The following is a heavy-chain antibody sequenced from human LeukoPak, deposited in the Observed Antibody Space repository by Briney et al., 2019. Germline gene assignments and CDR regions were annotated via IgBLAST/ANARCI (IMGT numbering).Heavy chain of an antibody. Sequence: GGPLRLSCAASGFTFNNYAMSWVRQAPGKGLEGVSAITGGGGSTYYADSVRGRFTISRDNSKNTLYLQMNSLRAEDTAVYYCAKVAGSPYYYDSSGSFDYWGQGTLVTVSS. CDR2: ITGGGGST. CDR3: AKVAGSPYYYDSSGSFDY. V-gene: IGHV3-23*01. D-gene: IGHD3-22*01. CDR1: GFTFNNYA. J-gene: IGHJ4*02.